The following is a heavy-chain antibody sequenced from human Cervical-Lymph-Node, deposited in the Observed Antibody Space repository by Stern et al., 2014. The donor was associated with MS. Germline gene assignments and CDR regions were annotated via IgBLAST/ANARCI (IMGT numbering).Heavy chain of an antibody. CDR2: IHTNTGNP. D-gene: IGHD6-19*01. V-gene: IGHV7-4-1*02. CDR3: QVRFPDIAVPVPGDY. J-gene: IGHJ4*02. Sequence: QVQLVESGSELKRPGASVKVSCKASGYTFATYAMNWVRQAPGQGLEWMGWIHTNTGNPTYAQGFTGRFVFSLDTSVNTAYLHINSLKAEDTAVYYCQVRFPDIAVPVPGDYWGQGTLVTVSS. CDR1: GYTFATYA.